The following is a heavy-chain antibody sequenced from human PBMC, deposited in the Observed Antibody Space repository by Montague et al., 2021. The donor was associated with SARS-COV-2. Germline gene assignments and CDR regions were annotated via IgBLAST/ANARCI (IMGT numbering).Heavy chain of an antibody. CDR1: GGSFSGYY. CDR3: ARSTVTNSPLGFSNKLRSRYNGMDV. V-gene: IGHV4-34*01. Sequence: SETLSLTCAVYGGSFSGYYLNWIRQPPGKGLEWIGEINNSGSTNYNPSLKSRVTIAVDTSKNQVYLKLTSVTAADTAVFYCARSTVTNSPLGFSNKLRSRYNGMDVWGQGTTVTVSS. D-gene: IGHD4-17*01. CDR2: INNSGST. J-gene: IGHJ6*02.